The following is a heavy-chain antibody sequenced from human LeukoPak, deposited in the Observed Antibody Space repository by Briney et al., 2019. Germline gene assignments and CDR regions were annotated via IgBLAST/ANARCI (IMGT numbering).Heavy chain of an antibody. CDR1: GFTFSSYG. Sequence: PGGSLRLSCAASGFTFSSYGVSWVRQAPGKGLEWVSSISSSSSYIYYADSVKGRFTISRDNAKNSLYLQMNSLRAEDTAVYYCARGYCSGGSCYGNDAFDIWGQGTMVTVSS. V-gene: IGHV3-21*01. D-gene: IGHD2-15*01. CDR2: ISSSSSYI. CDR3: ARGYCSGGSCYGNDAFDI. J-gene: IGHJ3*02.